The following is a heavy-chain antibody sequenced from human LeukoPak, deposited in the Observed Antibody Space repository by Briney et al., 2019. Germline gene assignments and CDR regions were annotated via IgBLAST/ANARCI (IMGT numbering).Heavy chain of an antibody. CDR2: ISGSGGST. Sequence: GGSLRLSCAASGFTFSSYAMSWVRQAPGKGLERVSAISGSGGSTYYADSVKGRFTISRDNSKNTLYLQMNSLRAEDTAVYYCAKPSGRGRYYYYYGMDVWGKGTTVTVSS. CDR3: AKPSGRGRYYYYYGMDV. V-gene: IGHV3-23*01. J-gene: IGHJ6*04. CDR1: GFTFSSYA.